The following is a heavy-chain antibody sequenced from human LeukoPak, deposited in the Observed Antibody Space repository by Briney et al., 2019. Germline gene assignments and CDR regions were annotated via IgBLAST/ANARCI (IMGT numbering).Heavy chain of an antibody. Sequence: PSETLSLTCTASGGSISSYYWSWIRQPPGKGLEWIGYIYYSGSTNYNPSLKSRVTITEDTSKDQFSLKLSSVTAADTAVYYCARGRLNVATTYYYYYGMGVWGRGTTVSVSS. J-gene: IGHJ6*01. D-gene: IGHD5-12*01. CDR1: GGSISSYY. CDR3: ARGRLNVATTYYYYYGMGV. V-gene: IGHV4-59*01. CDR2: IYYSGST.